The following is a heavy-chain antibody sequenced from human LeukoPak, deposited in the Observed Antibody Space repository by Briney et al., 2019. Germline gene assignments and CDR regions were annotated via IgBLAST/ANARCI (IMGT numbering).Heavy chain of an antibody. J-gene: IGHJ4*02. V-gene: IGHV1-8*01. CDR2: MNPNSGNT. CDR3: ARGDYGDYGTVY. D-gene: IGHD4-17*01. Sequence: EASVKVSCKASGYTFTSYDINWVRQATGQGLEWMGWMNPNSGNTGYAQKFQGRVTMTRNTSISTAYMELSSLRSEDTAVYYCARGDYGDYGTVYWGQGTLVTVSS. CDR1: GYTFTSYD.